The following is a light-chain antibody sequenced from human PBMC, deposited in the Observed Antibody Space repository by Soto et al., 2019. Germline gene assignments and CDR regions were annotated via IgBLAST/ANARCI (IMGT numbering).Light chain of an antibody. Sequence: ELVLTQSPGTLSLSPGERATLSCWASHSVSSSLAWYQQKPGQAPRLLIYDASNRATGIPARFSGSGSGTDFTLTISSLEPEDFAVYYCQQRSNWPPFTFGPGTKVDIK. V-gene: IGKV3-11*01. J-gene: IGKJ3*01. CDR1: HSVSSS. CDR3: QQRSNWPPFT. CDR2: DAS.